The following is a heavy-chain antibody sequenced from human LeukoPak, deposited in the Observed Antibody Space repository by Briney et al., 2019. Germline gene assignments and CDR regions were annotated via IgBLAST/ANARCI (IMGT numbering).Heavy chain of an antibody. V-gene: IGHV3-7*01. Sequence: GGSLRLSCESSGFTLRSYWMLWIRQAPGKGLEWVANINVDGTVVHYMDSVQGRFTTSRDNAKNSVFLQMNGLRVEDTAVYYCARDASPDVQEPHEYHDAFDLWGQGTMVTVSS. CDR3: ARDASPDVQEPHEYHDAFDL. CDR1: GFTLRSYW. J-gene: IGHJ3*01. CDR2: INVDGTVV. D-gene: IGHD1-14*01.